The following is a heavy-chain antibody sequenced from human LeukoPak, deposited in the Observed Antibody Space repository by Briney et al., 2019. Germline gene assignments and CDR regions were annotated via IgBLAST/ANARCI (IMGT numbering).Heavy chain of an antibody. CDR1: GFTFSNYG. CDR3: AKRGCSGTSCYAGYYYMDV. CDR2: ISGSGGGT. D-gene: IGHD2-2*01. V-gene: IGHV3-23*01. J-gene: IGHJ6*03. Sequence: GGSLRLSCADFGFTFSNYGMSWVRQAPGKGLEWVSSISGSGGGTYYADSVKGRFIISRDNSKNTLYLQMNSLRAEDTAVYYCAKRGCSGTSCYAGYYYMDVWGKGTTVTISS.